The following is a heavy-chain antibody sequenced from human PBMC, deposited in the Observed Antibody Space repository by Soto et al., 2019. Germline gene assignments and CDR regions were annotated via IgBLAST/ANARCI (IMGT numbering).Heavy chain of an antibody. CDR3: VRDLWWEVPFDC. J-gene: IGHJ4*02. D-gene: IGHD2-21*01. Sequence: PGGSLRLSCAASGFTFSVYWMTWVRQAPGKGLEWVANIKEDGSATSYLDSVQGRFTISRDNAKNSVYLQMNTLTADDTAIYYCVRDLWWEVPFDCWGQGALVTVSS. V-gene: IGHV3-7*01. CDR1: GFTFSVYW. CDR2: IKEDGSAT.